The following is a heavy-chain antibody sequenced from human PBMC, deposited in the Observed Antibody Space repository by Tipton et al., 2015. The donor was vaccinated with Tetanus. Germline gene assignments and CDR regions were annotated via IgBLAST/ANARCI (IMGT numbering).Heavy chain of an antibody. CDR1: GFIFSSYG. V-gene: IGHV3-33*01. D-gene: IGHD2-15*01. J-gene: IGHJ4*02. Sequence: CAASGFIFSSYGIHWVRQAPGKGLEWVAVSWYDGTDKYYADSVKGRFTISRDNSKNTLYLQMNSLRAEDTAVYYCAREADCSGGSFFSGAFDNWGQGTQVTFSS. CDR2: SWYDGTDK. CDR3: AREADCSGGSFFSGAFDN.